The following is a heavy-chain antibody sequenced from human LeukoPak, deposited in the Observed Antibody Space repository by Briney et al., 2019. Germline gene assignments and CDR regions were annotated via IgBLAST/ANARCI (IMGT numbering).Heavy chain of an antibody. CDR1: GFTFSSYQ. CDR3: AELGITMIGGV. V-gene: IGHV3-48*03. D-gene: IGHD3-10*02. J-gene: IGHJ6*04. CDR2: ISSSGSTI. Sequence: HAGGSLRLSCAASGFTFSSYQMNWVRQAPGKGLGWVSYISSSGSTIYYADPVKGRFTIYRHNAKNSLYLQMNSLRAEDTAVYYCAELGITMIGGVWGKGTTVTISS.